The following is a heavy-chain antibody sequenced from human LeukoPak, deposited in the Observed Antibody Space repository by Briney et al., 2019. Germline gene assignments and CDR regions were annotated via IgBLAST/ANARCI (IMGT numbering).Heavy chain of an antibody. CDR1: GFTFSSYS. D-gene: IGHD3-3*01. J-gene: IGHJ6*02. CDR2: ISSSSSYI. Sequence: PGGSLRLSCAASGFTFSSYSMNWVRQAPGKGLEWVSSISSSSSYIYYADPVKGRFTISRDNAKNSLYLQMNSLRAEDTAVYYCARPRNYDFWSGYPESYYYYYGMDVWGQGTTVTVSS. V-gene: IGHV3-21*01. CDR3: ARPRNYDFWSGYPESYYYYYGMDV.